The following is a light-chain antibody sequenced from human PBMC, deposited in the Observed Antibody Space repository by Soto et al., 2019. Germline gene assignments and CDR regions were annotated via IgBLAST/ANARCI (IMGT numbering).Light chain of an antibody. CDR3: QQSYSTPPT. Sequence: DIQMTQPPSSLSASVGDRVTITCQASHDISIYLNWYQQKPGKAPKLLIYDASNMETGVPSRFSGSGSGTDFTFTISSLQPEDIATYYCQQSYSTPPTFGGGTKVEIK. J-gene: IGKJ4*01. V-gene: IGKV1-33*01. CDR2: DAS. CDR1: HDISIY.